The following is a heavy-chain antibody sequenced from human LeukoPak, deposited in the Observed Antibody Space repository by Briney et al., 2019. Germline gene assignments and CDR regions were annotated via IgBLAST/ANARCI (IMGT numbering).Heavy chain of an antibody. CDR1: GFTFSNSA. D-gene: IGHD1-26*01. V-gene: IGHV1-58*02. J-gene: IGHJ4*02. CDR2: IIVGSGRT. CDR3: AAELYSGTYGRCCSFAF. Sequence: ASVKVSCKASGFTFSNSAIQWVRQASGQRLEWIGWIIVGSGRTHYAQNLQERLTITRDMSTNTAYMELSSLRSEDTAVYYCAAELYSGTYGRCCSFAFWGQGTPVTVSS.